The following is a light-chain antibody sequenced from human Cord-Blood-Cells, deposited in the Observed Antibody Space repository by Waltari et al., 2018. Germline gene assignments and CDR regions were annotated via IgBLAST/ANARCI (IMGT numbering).Light chain of an antibody. CDR2: EVS. Sequence: QSALTQPPSVSGSPGQSVTISCTGTSSDVGSYNRVSWYQQPPGTAPKLMIYEVSNRRSGFPDRFSGSKSGNTASLTISGLQAEDEADYYCSSYTSSSTFVFGTGTKVTVL. CDR1: SSDVGSYNR. CDR3: SSYTSSSTFV. V-gene: IGLV2-18*02. J-gene: IGLJ1*01.